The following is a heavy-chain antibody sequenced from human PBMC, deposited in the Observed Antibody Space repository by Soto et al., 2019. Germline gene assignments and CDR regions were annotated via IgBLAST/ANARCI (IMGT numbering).Heavy chain of an antibody. J-gene: IGHJ4*02. CDR2: TYTSGST. Sequence: PSETLSLTCTVSGGSISSYYWSWIRQPAGKGLEWIGRTYTSGSTNYNPSLKSRVTMSVDTSKNQFSLKLSSVTAADTAVYYCARDRSSSWSSASYFDYWGQGTLVTVSS. CDR1: GGSISSYY. CDR3: ARDRSSSWSSASYFDY. D-gene: IGHD6-13*01. V-gene: IGHV4-4*07.